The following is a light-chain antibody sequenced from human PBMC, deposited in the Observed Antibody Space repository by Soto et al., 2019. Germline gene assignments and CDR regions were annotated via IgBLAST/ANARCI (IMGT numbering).Light chain of an antibody. V-gene: IGKV3-20*01. CDR2: GAS. J-gene: IGKJ1*01. CDR1: QSVSCSY. CDR3: QQYGSPLWT. Sequence: IVLTQSSGTLPLYPGERATLSCRASQSVSCSYLAWYQQKHGQAPRLLIYGASSRATRIPDRFSGSGSGTDFTLTISRLEHEDFAVYYCQQYGSPLWTFGQGTKVEIK.